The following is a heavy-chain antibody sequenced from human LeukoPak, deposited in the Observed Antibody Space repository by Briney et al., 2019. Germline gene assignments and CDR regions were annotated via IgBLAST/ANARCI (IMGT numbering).Heavy chain of an antibody. V-gene: IGHV4-34*01. CDR3: ARGRSYQGSGSYYTDY. CDR2: INHSGST. D-gene: IGHD3-10*01. J-gene: IGHJ4*02. CDR1: GGSFSGYY. Sequence: SETLSLTCAVYGGSFSGYYWSWIRQPPGKGLEWIGEINHSGSTNYNPSLKSRVTISADTSKNQFSLKLSSVTAADTAVYYCARGRSYQGSGSYYTDYWGQGTLVTVSS.